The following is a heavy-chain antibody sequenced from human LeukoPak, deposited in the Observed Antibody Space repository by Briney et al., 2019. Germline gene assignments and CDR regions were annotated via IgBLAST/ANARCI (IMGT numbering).Heavy chain of an antibody. Sequence: GGSLRLSCAASGFTFSSYSMNWVRQAPGKGLEWVSSISSSSSYIYYADSVKGRFTISRDNAKHSLYLQMNSLRAEDTAVYYCAREARGGEYDFWSGPDYWGQGTLVTVSS. J-gene: IGHJ4*02. CDR1: GFTFSSYS. V-gene: IGHV3-21*01. D-gene: IGHD3-3*01. CDR2: ISSSSSYI. CDR3: AREARGGEYDFWSGPDY.